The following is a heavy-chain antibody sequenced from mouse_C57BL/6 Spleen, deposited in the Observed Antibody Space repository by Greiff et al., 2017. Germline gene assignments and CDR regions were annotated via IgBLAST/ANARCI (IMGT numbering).Heavy chain of an antibody. V-gene: IGHV1-4*01. CDR2: INPSSGYT. CDR1: GYTFTSYT. CDR3: APSIRGYFDV. D-gene: IGHD1-2*01. J-gene: IGHJ1*03. Sequence: QVQLQESGAELARPGASVKMSCKASGYTFTSYTMHWVKQRPGQGLEWIGYINPSSGYTKYNQKFKDKATLTADKSSSTAYMQLSSLTSEDSAVYYCAPSIRGYFDVWGTGTTVTVSS.